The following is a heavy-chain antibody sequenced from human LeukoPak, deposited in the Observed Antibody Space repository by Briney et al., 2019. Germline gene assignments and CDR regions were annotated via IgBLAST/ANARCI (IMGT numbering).Heavy chain of an antibody. J-gene: IGHJ4*02. D-gene: IGHD3-10*01. CDR2: IYYSGST. V-gene: IGHV4-59*04. CDR3: GCYYGSGSYFDY. CDR1: GGSISSYY. Sequence: SETLSLTCTVSGGSISSYYWSWIRQPPGKGLEWIGYIYYSGSTYYNPSLKSRVTISVDTSKNQFSLKLSSVTAADTAVYYCGCYYGSGSYFDYWGQGTLVTVSS.